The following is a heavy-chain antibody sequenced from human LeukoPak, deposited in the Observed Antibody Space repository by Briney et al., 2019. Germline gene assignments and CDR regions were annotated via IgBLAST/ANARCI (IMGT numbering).Heavy chain of an antibody. CDR1: GFTFSSYA. D-gene: IGHD1-7*01. Sequence: GGSLGLSCAASGFTFSSYAMNWVRQAPGKGLEWVSVISGSGGSTYYADSVKGRFTISRDNSKNTLYLQMNSLRTEDTALYYCAKIRVVFNWNYAYYFDSWGQGTLVTVSS. CDR3: AKIRVVFNWNYAYYFDS. V-gene: IGHV3-23*01. J-gene: IGHJ4*02. CDR2: ISGSGGST.